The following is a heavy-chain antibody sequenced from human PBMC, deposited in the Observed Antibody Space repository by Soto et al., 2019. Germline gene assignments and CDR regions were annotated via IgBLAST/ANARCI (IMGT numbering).Heavy chain of an antibody. CDR3: ARADSEDIVVVPAAPDAFDI. J-gene: IGHJ3*02. CDR1: GFTFSSYG. Sequence: ESGGGVVQPGRSLRLSCAASGFTFSSYGMHWVRQAPGKGLAWVAVIWYDGSNKYYADSVKGRFTISRDNSKNTLYSQMNSIRAEDTVVYYCARADSEDIVVVPAAPDAFDIWGEGTMVTVSS. V-gene: IGHV3-33*01. D-gene: IGHD2-2*01. CDR2: IWYDGSNK.